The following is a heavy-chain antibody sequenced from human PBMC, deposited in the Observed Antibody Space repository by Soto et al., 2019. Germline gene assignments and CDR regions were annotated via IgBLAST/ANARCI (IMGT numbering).Heavy chain of an antibody. V-gene: IGHV3-48*02. D-gene: IGHD3-16*01. Sequence: GGSLRLSCAASGFTFSNYNMNWVRQAPGKGLEWVSCISSGSSTIYYADSVKGRFTISRDNGKNSLSLQMNSLRDEDTAVYYCARRLATALLDVWGQGTTVTV. CDR2: ISSGSSTI. CDR3: ARRLATALLDV. CDR1: GFTFSNYN. J-gene: IGHJ6*02.